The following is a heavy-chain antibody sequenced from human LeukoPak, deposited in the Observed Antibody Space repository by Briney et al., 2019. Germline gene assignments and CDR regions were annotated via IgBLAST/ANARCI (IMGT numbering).Heavy chain of an antibody. CDR2: ISSSSSYI. V-gene: IGHV3-21*01. CDR1: GFTFSSYS. D-gene: IGHD1-1*01. CDR3: ASAGTTGTKGMDV. J-gene: IGHJ6*04. Sequence: GGSLRLSCAASGFTFSSYSMNWVRQAPGKGLEWVSSISSSSSYIYYADSVKGRFTISRDSAKNSLYLQMNSLRAEDTAVYYCASAGTTGTKGMDVWGKGTTVTVSS.